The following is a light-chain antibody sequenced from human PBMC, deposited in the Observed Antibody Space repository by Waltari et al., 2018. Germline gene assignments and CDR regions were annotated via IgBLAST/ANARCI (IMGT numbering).Light chain of an antibody. J-gene: IGKJ4*01. Sequence: EILLTQSPATLSLSPGERATPPCRASQSVTSYLAWYQQKPGQAPRLLIYDASTRATGIPARFSGSGSGTDFTLTISSLEPEDFAVYYCQQRSNWPLTFGGGTKVEIK. CDR1: QSVTSY. V-gene: IGKV3-11*01. CDR3: QQRSNWPLT. CDR2: DAS.